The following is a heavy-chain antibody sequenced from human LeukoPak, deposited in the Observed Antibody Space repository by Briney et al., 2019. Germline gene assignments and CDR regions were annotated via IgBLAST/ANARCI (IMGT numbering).Heavy chain of an antibody. CDR2: IYYSGST. CDR1: GGSVSSGKYY. J-gene: IGHJ5*02. CDR3: ARRSGYSPNWFDP. Sequence: SETLSLTCTVSGGSVSSGKYYWSWIRQPPGKGLEWIGYIYYSGSTNYNPSLKSRVIMSVDTSKNQFSLKLTSVTAADTAVYYCARRSGYSPNWFDPWGQGTLVTVSS. V-gene: IGHV4-61*01. D-gene: IGHD3-3*01.